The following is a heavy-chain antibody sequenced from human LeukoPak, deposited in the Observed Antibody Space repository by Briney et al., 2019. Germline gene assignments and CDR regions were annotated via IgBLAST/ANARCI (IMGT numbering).Heavy chain of an antibody. Sequence: SDTLSLTCTVSGGSLSSNYWSWLRQLPGKELEWIGYIYYSGSTNYNPSLKSRVTISVDTSNNQFSLKLSSVTAADTAMYYCARIRVAVAGFDYWGQGTLVTVSS. CDR3: ARIRVAVAGFDY. D-gene: IGHD6-19*01. CDR1: GGSLSSNY. J-gene: IGHJ4*02. V-gene: IGHV4-59*07. CDR2: IYYSGST.